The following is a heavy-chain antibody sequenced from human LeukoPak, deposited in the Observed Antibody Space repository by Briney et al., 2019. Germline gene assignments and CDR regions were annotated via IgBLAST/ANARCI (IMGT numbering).Heavy chain of an antibody. D-gene: IGHD4-17*01. Sequence: ASVKVSCKASGYTFTGYYMHWVRQAPGQGLEWMGWINPNSGGTNYAQKFQGRVTMTRDTSISTAYMELSRLRSDDTAVYYCARDGDYGDYGADYWGQGTLVTVSS. CDR2: INPNSGGT. CDR3: ARDGDYGDYGADY. CDR1: GYTFTGYY. J-gene: IGHJ4*02. V-gene: IGHV1-2*02.